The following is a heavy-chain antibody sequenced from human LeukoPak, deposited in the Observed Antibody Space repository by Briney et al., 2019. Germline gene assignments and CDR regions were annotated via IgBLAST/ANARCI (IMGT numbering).Heavy chain of an antibody. CDR3: ARSSYYDILTGYYGGNFDY. D-gene: IGHD3-9*01. J-gene: IGHJ4*02. CDR1: GGTFSSHA. V-gene: IGHV1-69*13. CDR2: IIPIFGTA. Sequence: ASVKVSCKASGGTFSSHAISWVRQAPGQGLEWMGGIIPIFGTANYAQKFQGRVTITADESTSTAYMELSSLRPEDTAVYYCARSSYYDILTGYYGGNFDYWGQGTLVTVSS.